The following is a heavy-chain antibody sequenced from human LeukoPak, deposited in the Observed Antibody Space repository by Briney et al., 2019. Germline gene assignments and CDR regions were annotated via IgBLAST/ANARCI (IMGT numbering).Heavy chain of an antibody. V-gene: IGHV3-48*03. CDR3: ARVVNQLPYP. J-gene: IGHJ5*02. CDR1: GFSFSSYE. D-gene: IGHD2-2*01. CDR2: ISSSGGTI. Sequence: GGSLRLSCAASGFSFSSYEMNWVRQAPGKGLEWVSYISSSGGTIYYADSVKGRFTISRDNAKNSLFLQMNSLRAEDTAVYYCARVVNQLPYPWGQGALVTVSS.